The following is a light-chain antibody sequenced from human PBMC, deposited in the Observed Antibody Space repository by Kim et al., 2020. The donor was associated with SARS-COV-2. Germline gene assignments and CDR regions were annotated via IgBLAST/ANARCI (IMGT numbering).Light chain of an antibody. J-gene: IGKJ3*01. CDR1: QGISSY. CDR2: AAS. Sequence: ASTGDRVTITCRASQGISSYLAWYQQKPGKAPKLLIYAASTLQSGVPSRFSGSGSGTDFTLTISCLQSEDFATYYCQQYYSYPINFGPGTKVDIK. V-gene: IGKV1-8*01. CDR3: QQYYSYPIN.